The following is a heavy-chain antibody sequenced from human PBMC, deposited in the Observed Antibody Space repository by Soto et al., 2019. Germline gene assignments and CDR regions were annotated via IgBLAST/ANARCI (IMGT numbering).Heavy chain of an antibody. V-gene: IGHV5-51*01. CDR2: IYPGDSDT. D-gene: IGHD1-1*01. CDR1: GYRFTSSW. J-gene: IGHJ4*02. Sequence: PGDSLKISFKASGYRFTSSWICWVRQMPVKGLEWMGIIYPGDSDTRYRPSFQGQVTISADKSSSTAYLQWNSLQASDTAMYYCARLPGLVATGKVFLDNWGQGTIVTVSS. CDR3: ARLPGLVATGKVFLDN.